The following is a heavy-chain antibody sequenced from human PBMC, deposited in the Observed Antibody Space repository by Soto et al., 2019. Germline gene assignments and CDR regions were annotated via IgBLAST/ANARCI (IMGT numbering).Heavy chain of an antibody. CDR2: VYYGGST. V-gene: IGHV4-39*01. CDR3: ARHPPAISISDH. J-gene: IGHJ4*02. CDR1: GGSIISSDYY. D-gene: IGHD3-3*01. Sequence: SETLSLTCTVSGGSIISSDYYWVLIRQPPGKGLEWIGSVYYGGSTYYHPSFKSRVTISVDTSKNQFSLKLSSVTAADTAVYYCARHPPAISISDHWGQGTLVTVSS.